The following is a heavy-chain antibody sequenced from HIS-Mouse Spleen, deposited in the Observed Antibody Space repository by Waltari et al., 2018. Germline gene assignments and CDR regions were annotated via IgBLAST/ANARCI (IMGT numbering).Heavy chain of an antibody. D-gene: IGHD6-13*01. J-gene: IGHJ6*02. V-gene: IGHV4-38-2*02. Sequence: QVQLQESGPGLVKPSATLSLTCTVSGSSISSGSYLGWLRQPPGKGLEWIGSIYHSGSTYYNPSLKSRVTISVDTSKNQFSLKLSSVTAADTAVYYCARALEYSSSWYYYYYGMDVWGQGTTVTVSS. CDR3: ARALEYSSSWYYYYYGMDV. CDR1: GSSISSGSY. CDR2: IYHSGST.